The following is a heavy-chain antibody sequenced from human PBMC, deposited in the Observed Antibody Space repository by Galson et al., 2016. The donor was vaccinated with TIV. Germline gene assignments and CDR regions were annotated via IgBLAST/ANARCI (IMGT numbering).Heavy chain of an antibody. CDR1: GGSINSGGFY. Sequence: TLSLTCNVSGGSINSGGFYWTWIRQHPGKGLEWIGYIYNSGSTSYKPSPKSRVTIPVDTSTNQFSLILSSVTDADTAVYYCARWADSGSYYQYFHHWGQGTLVTVSS. D-gene: IGHD1-26*01. V-gene: IGHV4-31*03. CDR2: IYNSGST. J-gene: IGHJ1*01. CDR3: ARWADSGSYYQYFHH.